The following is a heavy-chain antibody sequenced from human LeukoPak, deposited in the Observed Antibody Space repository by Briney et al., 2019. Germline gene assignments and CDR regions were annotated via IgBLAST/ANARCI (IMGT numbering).Heavy chain of an antibody. CDR1: GFTFSSYA. V-gene: IGHV3-30-3*01. CDR2: ISYDGSNK. CDR3: ARDGGPGTGSYYGGYFQH. Sequence: GGSLRLSCAASGFTFSSYAMHWVRQAPGKGLEWVALISYDGSNKYYTDSVKGRFTISRDNSKNTLYLQMNSLRAEDTAVYYCARDGGPGTGSYYGGYFQHWGQGTLVTVSS. J-gene: IGHJ1*01. D-gene: IGHD3-10*01.